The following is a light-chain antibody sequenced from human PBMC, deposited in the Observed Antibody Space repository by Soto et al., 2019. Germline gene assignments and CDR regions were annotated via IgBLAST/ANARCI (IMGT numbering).Light chain of an antibody. CDR2: GAS. Sequence: EIVMTQSPVTLSVSPGERATLSCRASQSVGSKLGWYQQKPGQAPRLLIYGASTRATGIAARFSGSGSGTEFTLTISSLQSEDSAVYYCHQYNNWPPFTFGQGTRLEIK. CDR3: HQYNNWPPFT. CDR1: QSVGSK. J-gene: IGKJ5*01. V-gene: IGKV3-15*01.